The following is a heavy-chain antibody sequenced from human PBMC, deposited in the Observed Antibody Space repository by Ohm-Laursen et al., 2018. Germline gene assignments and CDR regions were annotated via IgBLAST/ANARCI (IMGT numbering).Heavy chain of an antibody. CDR2: IKEDGSQK. Sequence: SLRLSCAASGFTFSSYWMTWVRQAPGKELEWVANIKEDGSQKNYVDSVKGRFTISRDNANNFLYLQMDSLRAEDTAVYYCAKDHLLGAAAGTSIDYWGQGTLVTVSS. CDR1: GFTFSSYW. V-gene: IGHV3-7*03. D-gene: IGHD6-13*01. J-gene: IGHJ4*02. CDR3: AKDHLLGAAAGTSIDY.